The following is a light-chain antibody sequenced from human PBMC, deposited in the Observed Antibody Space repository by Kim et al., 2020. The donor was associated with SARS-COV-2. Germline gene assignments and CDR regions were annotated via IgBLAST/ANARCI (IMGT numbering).Light chain of an antibody. J-gene: IGLJ1*01. CDR1: TSNIGAGYA. CDR2: GNN. V-gene: IGLV1-40*01. CDR3: QSYDSSLNAYV. Sequence: QRVTPSCTGTTSNIGAGYAAHWYQQLPGRAPKLLISGNNKRPSGVPDRFSGSKSGTSASLAITGLQADDEADYYCQSYDSSLNAYVFGTGTKVTVL.